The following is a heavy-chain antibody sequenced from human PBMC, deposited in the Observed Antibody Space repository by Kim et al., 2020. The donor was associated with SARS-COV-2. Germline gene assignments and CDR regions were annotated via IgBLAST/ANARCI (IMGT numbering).Heavy chain of an antibody. CDR1: GASVSSSDYL. CDR3: ARGPLMTTDY. CDR2: IYHTGGT. D-gene: IGHD3-16*01. V-gene: IGHV4-61*08. J-gene: IGHJ4*02. Sequence: SETLSLTCTVSGASVSSSDYLWGWIRQPPGQGLEWIGDIYHTGGTIYNPSLKSRVSISVDTSKNQFSLNLNSVTAADTAMYYCARGPLMTTDYWGQGTLV.